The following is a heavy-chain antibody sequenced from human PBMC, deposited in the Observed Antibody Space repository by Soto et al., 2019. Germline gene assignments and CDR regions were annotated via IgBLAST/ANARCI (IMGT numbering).Heavy chain of an antibody. V-gene: IGHV3-53*01. J-gene: IGHJ6*02. CDR3: ARAHSDYYGMDV. CDR1: GFTVSSNY. CDR2: IYSGGST. Sequence: GGSLRLSCAASGFTVSSNYMSWVRQAPGKGLEWVSVIYSGGSTYYADSVKGRFTISRDNSKNTLYLQMNSLRADDTAVYYCARAHSDYYGMDVWGQGTTVTVSS.